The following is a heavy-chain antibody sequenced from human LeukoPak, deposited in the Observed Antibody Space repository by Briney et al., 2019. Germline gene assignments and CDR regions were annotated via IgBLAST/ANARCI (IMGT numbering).Heavy chain of an antibody. D-gene: IGHD6-19*01. V-gene: IGHV4-59*01. CDR3: ARGRLARSPYFDY. CDR2: IYYSGST. Sequence: SETLSLTCTVSGGSISSYYWSWIRQPPGKVLEWIGYIYYSGSTDYNPSLKSRVTISVETSKNQFSLNLSSVTAADTAVYYCARGRLARSPYFDYWGQGTLVTVSS. CDR1: GGSISSYY. J-gene: IGHJ4*02.